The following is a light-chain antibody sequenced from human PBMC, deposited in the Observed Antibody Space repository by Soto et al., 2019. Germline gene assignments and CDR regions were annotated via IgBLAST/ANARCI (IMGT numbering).Light chain of an antibody. V-gene: IGLV1-40*01. J-gene: IGLJ1*01. CDR2: DNT. CDR1: SSNIGTGCD. CDR3: QSFDSSLRGSV. Sequence: QSVLTQPPSVSGAPGQRVTISCTGSSSNIGTGCDVHWYQQLPGAAPKLLIYDNTNRPSGVPDRFSASKSGTSASLAITGLQAEDEADYYCQSFDSSLRGSVFGSGTKVTVL.